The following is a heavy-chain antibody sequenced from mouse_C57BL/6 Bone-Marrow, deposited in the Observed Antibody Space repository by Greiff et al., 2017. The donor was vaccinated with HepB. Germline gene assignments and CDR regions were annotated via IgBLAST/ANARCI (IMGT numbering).Heavy chain of an antibody. V-gene: IGHV5-6*01. D-gene: IGHD2-5*01. CDR3: ARQGSNGYAMDY. J-gene: IGHJ4*01. CDR2: ISSGGSYT. CDR1: GFTFSSYG. Sequence: EVKLVESGGDLVKPGGSLKLSCAASGFTFSSYGMSWVRQTPDKRLEWVATISSGGSYTYYPDSVKGRFTISRDNAKNTLYLQMSSLKSEDTAMYYCARQGSNGYAMDYWGQGTSVTVSS.